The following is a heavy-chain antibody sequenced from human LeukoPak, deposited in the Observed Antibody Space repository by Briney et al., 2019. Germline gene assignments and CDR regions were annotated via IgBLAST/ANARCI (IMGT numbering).Heavy chain of an antibody. J-gene: IGHJ5*02. CDR2: ISYDGSNK. D-gene: IGHD1-7*01. CDR3: AKGGTTAPSDWFDP. V-gene: IGHV3-30*18. Sequence: GGSLRLSCAASGFTFSSYGMHWVRQAPGKGLEWVAVISYDGSNKYYADSVKGRFTISRDNSKNTLYLQMNSLRAEDTAVYYCAKGGTTAPSDWFDPWGQGTLVTVSS. CDR1: GFTFSSYG.